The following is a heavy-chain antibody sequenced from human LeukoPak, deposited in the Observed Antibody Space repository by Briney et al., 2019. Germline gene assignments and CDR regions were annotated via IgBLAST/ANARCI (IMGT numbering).Heavy chain of an antibody. CDR2: IIPIFGTA. Sequence: ASVKVSCKASGGTFSSYAISWVRQAPGQGLEWMGGIIPIFGTANYAQKFQGRVTITTDESTSTAYMELSSLRSEDTAVYYCASSGSREYNWFDPWGQGTLVTVSS. J-gene: IGHJ5*02. D-gene: IGHD1-26*01. CDR3: ASSGSREYNWFDP. CDR1: GGTFSSYA. V-gene: IGHV1-69*05.